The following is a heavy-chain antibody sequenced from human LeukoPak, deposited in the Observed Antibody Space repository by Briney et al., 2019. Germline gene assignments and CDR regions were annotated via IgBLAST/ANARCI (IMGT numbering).Heavy chain of an antibody. CDR3: AGSLGYCTSNVCYLKY. D-gene: IGHD2-8*01. CDR1: GYTFTDYF. V-gene: IGHV1-18*01. J-gene: IGHJ4*02. Sequence: ASVKVSCKASGYTFTDYFMNWVRQAPGQGLEWMGWISAQHGQTEYAPNSQDRVTMTTDTYTNTAYMELRSLRSDDTAVYYCAGSLGYCTSNVCYLKYWGQGTLVTVSS. CDR2: ISAQHGQT.